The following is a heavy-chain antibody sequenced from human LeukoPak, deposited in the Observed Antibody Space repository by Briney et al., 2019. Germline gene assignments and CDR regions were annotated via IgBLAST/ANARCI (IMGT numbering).Heavy chain of an antibody. J-gene: IGHJ3*02. Sequence: GGSLRLSCAASGFTFSSYWMHWVRRAPGKGLVWVSRINSDGSSTRYADSAKGRFTISRDNANNTLYLQMNSLRAEDTAVYYCARARNYYYGSGSYYLFAFDIWGQGTMVTVSS. D-gene: IGHD3-10*01. CDR3: ARARNYYYGSGSYYLFAFDI. CDR1: GFTFSSYW. V-gene: IGHV3-74*01. CDR2: INSDGSST.